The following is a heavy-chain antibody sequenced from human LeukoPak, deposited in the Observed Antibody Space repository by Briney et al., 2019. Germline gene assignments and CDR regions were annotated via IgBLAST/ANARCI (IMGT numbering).Heavy chain of an antibody. CDR2: ISGSGGST. CDR1: GFTFSSYA. J-gene: IGHJ4*02. CDR3: AKSIVVVVAATHPGIYFDY. Sequence: PGGSLRLSCAASGFTFSSYAMSWVRQAPGKGLEWVSAISGSGGSTYYADSVKGRFTISRDNSKNTLYLQMNSLRAEDTAVYYCAKSIVVVVAATHPGIYFDYWGQGTLVTVSS. V-gene: IGHV3-23*01. D-gene: IGHD2-15*01.